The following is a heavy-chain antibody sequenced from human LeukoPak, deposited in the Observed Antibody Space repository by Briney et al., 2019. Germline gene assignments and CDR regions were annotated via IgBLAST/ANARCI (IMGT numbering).Heavy chain of an antibody. CDR3: ARVGVDYSGNILKYFFDY. D-gene: IGHD4-23*01. J-gene: IGHJ4*02. V-gene: IGHV4-4*07. CDR1: GGSISSYY. CDR2: IYTSGSS. Sequence: KSSETLSLTCTVSGGSISSYYWSWIRQPAGKGLEWIGRIYTSGSSNYNPSLKSRVIISVDTSKNQFSLNLSPVLAADTAVYYCARVGVDYSGNILKYFFDYWGQGTLVTVSS.